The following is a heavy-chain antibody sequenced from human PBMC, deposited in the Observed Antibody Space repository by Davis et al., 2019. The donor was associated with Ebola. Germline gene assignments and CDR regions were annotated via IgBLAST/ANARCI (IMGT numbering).Heavy chain of an antibody. J-gene: IGHJ4*02. D-gene: IGHD5-18*01. Sequence: ASVKVSCKASGYTFASYYMHWVRQAPGQGLEWMGIINPSGGSTSYAQKFQGRVTMTRDTSTSTVYMELSSLRSEDTAVYYCARARQIQLWLFFWGQGTLVTVSS. CDR3: ARARQIQLWLFF. CDR1: GYTFASYY. V-gene: IGHV1-46*01. CDR2: INPSGGST.